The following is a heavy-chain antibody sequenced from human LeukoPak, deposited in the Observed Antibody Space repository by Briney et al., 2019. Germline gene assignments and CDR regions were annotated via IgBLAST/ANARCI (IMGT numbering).Heavy chain of an antibody. CDR2: IYHSGST. Sequence: SETLSLTCAVSGYSISSGYYWGWIQQPPGKGLEWIGSIYHSGSTYYNPSLKSRVTISVDTSKNQFSLKLSSVTAADTAVYYCAREGRGCSGGSCYGSAAGDYWGQGTLVTVSS. CDR3: AREGRGCSGGSCYGSAAGDY. CDR1: GYSISSGYY. J-gene: IGHJ4*02. D-gene: IGHD2-15*01. V-gene: IGHV4-38-2*02.